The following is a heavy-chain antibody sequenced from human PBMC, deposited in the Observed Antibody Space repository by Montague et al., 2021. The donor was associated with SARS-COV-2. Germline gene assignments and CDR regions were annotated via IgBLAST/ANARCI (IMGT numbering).Heavy chain of an antibody. V-gene: IGHV3-66*01. J-gene: IGHJ6*02. Sequence: SLRLSCAASGFTVSSNNTSWVRQAPGKGLEWVSVIYSGGSTQYADSVKGRFTISRDKSNYTLYLQMNSLRAEDTAVYYCAARADYYYGMDVWGQGTSVTVSS. CDR1: GFTVSSNN. CDR3: AARADYYYGMDV. CDR2: IYSGGST.